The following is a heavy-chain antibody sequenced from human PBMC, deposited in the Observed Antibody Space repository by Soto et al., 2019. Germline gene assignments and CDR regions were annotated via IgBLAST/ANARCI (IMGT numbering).Heavy chain of an antibody. V-gene: IGHV1-3*01. CDR1: GYSFTRYA. CDR3: ARALPSDYESRSGLRRPFYYYY. J-gene: IGHJ4*02. CDR2: INAANGNT. Sequence: QVHLVQSGAEVKEPGASVTVSCKASGYSFTRYAIHWVRQASGQRLEWMGWINAANGNTDYSGKFQGRVTITRDTSASTAKMQLRSLRSEDTALYFCARALPSDYESRSGLRRPFYYYYLGQGTLVTVSS. D-gene: IGHD3-10*01.